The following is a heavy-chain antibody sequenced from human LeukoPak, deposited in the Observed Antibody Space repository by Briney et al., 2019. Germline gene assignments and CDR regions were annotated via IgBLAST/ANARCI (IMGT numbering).Heavy chain of an antibody. D-gene: IGHD3-10*01. CDR2: INHSGST. Sequence: PSVTLSLTCAVYGGSFSGYYWSWIRQPPGKGLEWIGEINHSGSTNYNPSLKSRVTISVDTSKNQFSLKLSSVTAADTAVYYCARSPATRWFGELLTFDYYYYGMDVWGQGTTVTVSS. CDR3: ARSPATRWFGELLTFDYYYYGMDV. V-gene: IGHV4-34*01. CDR1: GGSFSGYY. J-gene: IGHJ6*02.